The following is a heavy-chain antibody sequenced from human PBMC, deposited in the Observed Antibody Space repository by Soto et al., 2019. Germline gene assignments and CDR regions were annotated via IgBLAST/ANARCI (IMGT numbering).Heavy chain of an antibody. J-gene: IGHJ4*02. D-gene: IGHD5-18*01. Sequence: EVHLLESRGGLVQPGGSLRLSCAASGFTFSNYAMTWVRQAPGKGLEWVSGVSGSGGSTNYADAVKGRFTISRDNSKNTLYLQMNSLRAEDTAVYYCAKDRWDTTMTYYFDYWGQAALVTVSS. CDR2: VSGSGGST. V-gene: IGHV3-23*01. CDR3: AKDRWDTTMTYYFDY. CDR1: GFTFSNYA.